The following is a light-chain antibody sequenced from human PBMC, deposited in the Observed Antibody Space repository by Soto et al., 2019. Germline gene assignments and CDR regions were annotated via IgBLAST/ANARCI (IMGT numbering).Light chain of an antibody. CDR2: AAS. Sequence: DIQLTQSPSFLSASVGDRVTITCRASQGITSYLAWYQQKPGKAPKLLIYAASTLQSGVPSRFSGSGSGAEFTLTISSLQPEDFANYYCQQLYSYPYTFGQGTKLEIK. CDR3: QQLYSYPYT. J-gene: IGKJ2*01. V-gene: IGKV1-9*01. CDR1: QGITSY.